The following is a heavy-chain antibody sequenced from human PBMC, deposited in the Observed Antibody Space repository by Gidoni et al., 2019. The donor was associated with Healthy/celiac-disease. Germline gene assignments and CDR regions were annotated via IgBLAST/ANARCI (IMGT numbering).Heavy chain of an antibody. V-gene: IGHV1-69*06. J-gene: IGHJ6*03. Sequence: QVQLVQSGAEVKKPGSSVKVSCKASGVTFSSYAISWVRQAPGQGLEWMGGIIPIFGTANYAQKCQGRVTITADKSTSTAYMELSSLRSEDTAVYYCARSDCSSTSCLGYYYYMDVWGKGTTVTVSS. D-gene: IGHD2-2*01. CDR3: ARSDCSSTSCLGYYYYMDV. CDR1: GVTFSSYA. CDR2: IIPIFGTA.